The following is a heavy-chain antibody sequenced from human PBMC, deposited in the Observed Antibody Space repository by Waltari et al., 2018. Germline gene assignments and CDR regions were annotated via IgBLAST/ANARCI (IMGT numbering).Heavy chain of an antibody. J-gene: IGHJ4*02. CDR1: GYTLTELS. D-gene: IGHD3-22*01. CDR3: ATRPMYYYDRSGSHREFDY. V-gene: IGHV1-24*01. Sequence: QVQLVQSGAEVKKPGASVKVSCKVSGYTLTELSMHWVRQAPGKGLEWMGGFDPEDGETNYAQKFQGRVTMTEDTSTDTAYMELSSLRSEDTAVYYCATRPMYYYDRSGSHREFDYWGQGTLVTVSS. CDR2: FDPEDGET.